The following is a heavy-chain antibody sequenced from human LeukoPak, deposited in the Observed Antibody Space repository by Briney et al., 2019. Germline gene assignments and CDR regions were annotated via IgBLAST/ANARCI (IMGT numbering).Heavy chain of an antibody. J-gene: IGHJ6*03. CDR2: IYYSGTT. CDR1: GGPIGSSSYY. Sequence: PSETLSLTCTVSGGPIGSSSYYWGWIRQPPGEGLEWIGTIYYSGTTYYNPSLRSRLTISVDTSKNQFSLKLRSVTAADTAVYYCARHVVSTWNYIYYYMDVWGKGTPVTVSS. D-gene: IGHD2-2*01. CDR3: ARHVVSTWNYIYYYMDV. V-gene: IGHV4-39*01.